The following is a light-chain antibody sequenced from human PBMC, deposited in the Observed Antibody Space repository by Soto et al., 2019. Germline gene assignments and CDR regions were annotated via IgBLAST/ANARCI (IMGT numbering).Light chain of an antibody. Sequence: QSALTQPASVSGSPGQSITISCPGTSSDVGGYKYVSWYQQHTGKAPKLLIYEVSNRPSGISNRFSASKSDNTASLTISRLRAEDEADYYCSSYRSRDRYVFGTGTKVTVL. CDR2: EVS. CDR3: SSYRSRDRYV. V-gene: IGLV2-14*01. J-gene: IGLJ1*01. CDR1: SSDVGGYKY.